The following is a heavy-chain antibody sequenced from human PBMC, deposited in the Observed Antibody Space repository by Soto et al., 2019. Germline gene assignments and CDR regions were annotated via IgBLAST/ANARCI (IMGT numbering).Heavy chain of an antibody. D-gene: IGHD3-10*01. CDR2: INPNTGDT. Sequence: QVQLVQSGAEVKKPGASVRVSCKASGYTFTDYYMHWVRQAPGQGLEWMAWINPNTGDTKYDQKFQGGVTVTRDTSNRILYMELSSLRSDDTAIYYCARKSLYGSGSSFDFWGQGTLVTVSS. CDR3: ARKSLYGSGSSFDF. J-gene: IGHJ5*01. CDR1: GYTFTDYY. V-gene: IGHV1-2*02.